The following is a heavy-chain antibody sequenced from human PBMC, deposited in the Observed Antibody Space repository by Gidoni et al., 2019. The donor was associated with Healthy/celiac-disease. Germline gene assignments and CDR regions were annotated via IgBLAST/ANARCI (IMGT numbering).Heavy chain of an antibody. V-gene: IGHV3-30*04. D-gene: IGHD6-19*01. CDR2: ISYDGSNK. Sequence: QVQLVESGGGVVQPGRSLRLSCTASGFPFSSSAMHWVRQAPGKGLAWVAVISYDGSNKYYADSVKGRFTISRDNSKNTLYLQMNSLRAEDTAVYYCARGSNPPGGIAVAGLNFDYWGQGTLVTVSS. J-gene: IGHJ4*02. CDR1: GFPFSSSA. CDR3: ARGSNPPGGIAVAGLNFDY.